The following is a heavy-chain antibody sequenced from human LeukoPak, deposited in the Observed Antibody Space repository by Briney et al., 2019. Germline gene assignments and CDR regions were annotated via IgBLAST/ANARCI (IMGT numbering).Heavy chain of an antibody. J-gene: IGHJ4*02. CDR2: MNPNSGNT. CDR1: GYTFTSYD. D-gene: IGHD3-22*01. Sequence: ASVKVSCKASGYTFTSYDINWVRQAPGQGLEWMGWMNPNSGNTGYAQKFQGRVTMTRNTSISTAYMELSSLRSEDTAVYYCETHYYDSSGYYRDYWGQGTLVTVSS. V-gene: IGHV1-8*01. CDR3: ETHYYDSSGYYRDY.